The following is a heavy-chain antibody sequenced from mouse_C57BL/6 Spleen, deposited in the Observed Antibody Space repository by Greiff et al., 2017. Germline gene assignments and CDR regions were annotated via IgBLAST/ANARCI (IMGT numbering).Heavy chain of an antibody. CDR1: GYTFTSYW. D-gene: IGHD2-3*01. Sequence: QVQLQQPGTELVKPGASVKLSCKATGYTFTSYWMQWVKQRPGQGLEWIGNIIPSNGGTNYNEKFKSKATLTVEKSSSTAYMQLSSLTSEDSTVYCCTRDDGYPFDYWGQGTTLTVSS. CDR3: TRDDGYPFDY. CDR2: IIPSNGGT. J-gene: IGHJ2*01. V-gene: IGHV1-53*01.